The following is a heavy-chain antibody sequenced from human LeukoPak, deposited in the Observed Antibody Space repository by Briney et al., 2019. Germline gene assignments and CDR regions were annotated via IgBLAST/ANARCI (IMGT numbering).Heavy chain of an antibody. Sequence: GGSLRLSCAASGFIFNNYGLIWVRQAPGKGLEWVSAMSNDGGGTNYADFVKGRFTISRDNSKNTLFLQMNSLRAEDTALYYCAKGSSGYFVDLWGQGTLVTVSS. J-gene: IGHJ5*02. CDR1: GFIFNNYG. D-gene: IGHD3-22*01. CDR2: MSNDGGGT. V-gene: IGHV3-23*01. CDR3: AKGSSGYFVDL.